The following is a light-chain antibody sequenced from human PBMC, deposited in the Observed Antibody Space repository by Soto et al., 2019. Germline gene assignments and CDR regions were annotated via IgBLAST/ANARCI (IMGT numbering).Light chain of an antibody. J-gene: IGKJ1*01. V-gene: IGKV1-5*03. CDR1: QSISSW. CDR2: KAP. CDR3: QQDNSYPWT. Sequence: TDVTQSPSTXSAVSGDRVPSPWRASQSISSWLAWYQQKPGKPXKXXXYKAPTLASGVPPRFRGSGSGTEFNLTISSLQPDDFATYYCQQDNSYPWTFGQGTKVDI.